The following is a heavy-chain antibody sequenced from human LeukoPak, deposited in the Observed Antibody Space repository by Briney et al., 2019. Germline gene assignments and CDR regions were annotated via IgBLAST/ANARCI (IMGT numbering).Heavy chain of an antibody. CDR2: MSAHNGNT. D-gene: IGHD2-21*01. CDR3: ARFRIAVPGIPDY. J-gene: IGHJ4*02. Sequence: GASVKVSCKASGYAFNTFGSSWLRQAPGQGLEWMGWMSAHNGNTYYAQKFEDRITMTTDTSTSTAYMELRSLRSDDTATYYCARFRIAVPGIPDYWGQGTLVTVS. V-gene: IGHV1-18*04. CDR1: GYAFNTFG.